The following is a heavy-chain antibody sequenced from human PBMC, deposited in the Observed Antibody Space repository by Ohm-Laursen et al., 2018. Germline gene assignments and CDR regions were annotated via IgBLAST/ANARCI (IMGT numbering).Heavy chain of an antibody. CDR1: GFTFSSYD. CDR3: AKEYYYGSGSYFDY. CDR2: ISDDGSNK. D-gene: IGHD3-10*01. J-gene: IGHJ4*02. Sequence: SLRLSCTASGFTFSSYDMHWVRQAPGKGLEWVAVISDDGSNKYYGDSVKGRFTISRDNSKNTLYLQMNSLRAEDTAIYYCAKEYYYGSGSYFDYWGQGTLVTVSS. V-gene: IGHV3-30*18.